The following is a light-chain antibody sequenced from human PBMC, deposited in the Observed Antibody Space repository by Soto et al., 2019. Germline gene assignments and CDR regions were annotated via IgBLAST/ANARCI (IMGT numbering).Light chain of an antibody. J-gene: IGKJ5*01. CDR3: QQADTFPIT. Sequence: DIQMTQSPSSVSASVGDRVTITCQASQGISRSLAWYQQKPGKAPKLLIYSASSLQSGVPSRFSGSGFGTGFTLTISSLQPEDFATYYCQQADTFPITFGQGTRLEI. CDR1: QGISRS. CDR2: SAS. V-gene: IGKV1D-12*01.